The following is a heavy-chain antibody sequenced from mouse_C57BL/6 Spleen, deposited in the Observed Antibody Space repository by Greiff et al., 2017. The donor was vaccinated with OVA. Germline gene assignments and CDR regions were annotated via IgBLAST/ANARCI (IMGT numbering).Heavy chain of an antibody. J-gene: IGHJ3*01. CDR3: ARETAQVPFAY. CDR1: GYTFTSYW. CDR2: IYPSDSET. D-gene: IGHD3-2*02. Sequence: QVHVKQPGAELVRPGSSVKLSCKASGYTFTSYWMDWVKQRPGQGLEWIGNIYPSDSETHYNQKFKDKATLTVDKSSSTAYMQLSSLTSEDSAVYYCARETAQVPFAYWGQGTLVTVSA. V-gene: IGHV1-61*01.